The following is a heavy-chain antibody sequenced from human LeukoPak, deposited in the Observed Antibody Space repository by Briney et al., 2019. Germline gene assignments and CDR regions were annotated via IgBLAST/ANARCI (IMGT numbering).Heavy chain of an antibody. D-gene: IGHD2-2*01. Sequence: SETLSLTCIVSGGSMSSYFWSWIRQPPGRGLEWIGYVYYSGSTNYNPSLKGRVTIPVDMSKNQFSLKLSSVTAADTAVYYCARFFCSSISCYLDYWGQGTLVTVSS. J-gene: IGHJ4*02. CDR1: GGSMSSYF. CDR2: VYYSGST. CDR3: ARFFCSSISCYLDY. V-gene: IGHV4-59*08.